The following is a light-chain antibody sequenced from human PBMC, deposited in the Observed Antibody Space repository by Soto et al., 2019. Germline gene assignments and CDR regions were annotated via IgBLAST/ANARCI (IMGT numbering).Light chain of an antibody. Sequence: DIQLTQSPSTLSASLGDRVTITCRASQSISTWLAWYQQKPGKTPSLLIYDASTLETGVPSRFSGRGSGTEFTLTVSSLQPDDFAPYYCQQYNTYTLYTFGEGTKLEIK. CDR1: QSISTW. CDR2: DAS. CDR3: QQYNTYTLYT. V-gene: IGKV1-5*01. J-gene: IGKJ2*01.